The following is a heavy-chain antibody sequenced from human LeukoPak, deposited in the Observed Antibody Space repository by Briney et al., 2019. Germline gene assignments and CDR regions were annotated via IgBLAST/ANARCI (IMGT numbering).Heavy chain of an antibody. CDR1: GYTFTGHY. Sequence: ASVKVSCKASGYTFTGHYMHWVRQAPGQGLEWMGWINPKRGGTNFEQKFQGRVTMTRDTSISTAYMEMSRLTSDDRAVYYCARENADSSGYYFLDYWGQGTLVTVSS. CDR3: ARENADSSGYYFLDY. D-gene: IGHD3-22*01. J-gene: IGHJ4*02. CDR2: INPKRGGT. V-gene: IGHV1-2*02.